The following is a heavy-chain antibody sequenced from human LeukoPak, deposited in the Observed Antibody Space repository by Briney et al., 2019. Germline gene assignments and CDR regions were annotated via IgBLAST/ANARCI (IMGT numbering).Heavy chain of an antibody. CDR3: ARAPKRWTAAGPFDP. CDR1: GYTFTSYG. Sequence: ASVKVSCKASGYTFTSYGISWVRQAPGQGLEWMGWISAYNANTNYAQKLQGRVTMTTDTSTSTAYMELRSLRSDDTAVYHCARAPKRWTAAGPFDPWGQGTLVTVSS. V-gene: IGHV1-18*01. J-gene: IGHJ5*02. D-gene: IGHD6-13*01. CDR2: ISAYNANT.